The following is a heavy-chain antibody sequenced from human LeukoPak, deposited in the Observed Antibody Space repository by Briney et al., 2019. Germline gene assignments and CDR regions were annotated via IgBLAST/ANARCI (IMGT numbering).Heavy chain of an antibody. CDR3: AKASGYSGSYSFDF. D-gene: IGHD6-6*01. V-gene: IGHV3-11*01. J-gene: IGHJ4*02. Sequence: GGSLRLSCAASGFTFSDYYMSWIRQAPGMGLEWVSYISSSGSTIYYADSVKGRFTISRDNAKNSLYLQMNSLRAEDSAIYYCAKASGYSGSYSFDFWGQGTLVTVSS. CDR2: ISSSGSTI. CDR1: GFTFSDYY.